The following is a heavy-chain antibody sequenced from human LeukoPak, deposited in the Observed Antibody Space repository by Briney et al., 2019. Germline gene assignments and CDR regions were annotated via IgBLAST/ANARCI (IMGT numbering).Heavy chain of an antibody. CDR3: ARDRGGYDIV. J-gene: IGHJ4*02. Sequence: SETLSLTCTVSGASVSSFYWNWIRQPPGKGLEWIGSMYYSGTTNYDPSFKSRVTISLDTSKNEFSLRLKSLTAADTAVYYCARDRGGYDIVWGQGTLVTVSS. V-gene: IGHV4-59*02. D-gene: IGHD3-9*01. CDR2: MYYSGTT. CDR1: GASVSSFY.